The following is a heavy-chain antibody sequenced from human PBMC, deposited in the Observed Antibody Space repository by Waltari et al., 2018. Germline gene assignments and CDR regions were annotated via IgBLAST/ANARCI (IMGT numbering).Heavy chain of an antibody. Sequence: EVQLVQSGAEVKKPGATVKISCKVSGYTFTDYYMHWVQQAPGKGLEWMGLVDPEDVETTYEKRVQGTVTITGYTSTDTAYMELSSLRSEDTAVYYCATATTYLPPGSPYYFDYWGQGTLVTVSS. CDR2: VDPEDVET. CDR3: ATATTYLPPGSPYYFDY. D-gene: IGHD3-10*01. J-gene: IGHJ4*02. CDR1: GYTFTDYY. V-gene: IGHV1-69-2*01.